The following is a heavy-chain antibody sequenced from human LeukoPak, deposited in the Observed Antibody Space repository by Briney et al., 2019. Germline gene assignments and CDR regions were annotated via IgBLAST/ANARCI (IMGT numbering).Heavy chain of an antibody. CDR2: IKSKTHGGTR. J-gene: IGHJ6*03. V-gene: IGHV3-15*01. Sequence: GGSLRLSCAASGFTFSTAWMTWVRQAPGKGLEWVGHIKSKTHGGTRDYAAPVKGRFTISRDDSKNTLNLQMNSLKTEDTAVYYCTTRAPGVRGDYYYYMDVWGKGTTVTISS. CDR3: TTRAPGVRGDYYYYMDV. CDR1: GFTFSTAW. D-gene: IGHD3-10*01.